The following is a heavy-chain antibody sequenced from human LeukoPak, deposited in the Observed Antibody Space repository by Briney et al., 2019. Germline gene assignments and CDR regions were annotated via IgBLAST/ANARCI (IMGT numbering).Heavy chain of an antibody. Sequence: GALRLSCAASGFTFSHFWMSWVRQAPGKGLEWVAYIKKTGSETYYVDSVKGRFTITRDNTRNSLFLQMYSLRAEDTAVYFCARARDGYNSCFDYWGQGALVTVSS. CDR2: IKKTGSET. CDR3: ARARDGYNSCFDY. J-gene: IGHJ4*02. CDR1: GFTFSHFW. V-gene: IGHV3-7*01. D-gene: IGHD5-24*01.